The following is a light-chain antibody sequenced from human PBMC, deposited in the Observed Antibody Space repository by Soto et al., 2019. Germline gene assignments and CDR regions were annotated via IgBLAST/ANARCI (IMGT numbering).Light chain of an antibody. CDR2: DVS. CDR3: SSYTSSGSLYV. J-gene: IGLJ1*01. CDR1: SSDVGGYNY. V-gene: IGLV2-14*01. Sequence: QSVLTQPASVSGSPGQSITISCTGTSSDVGGYNYVSWFQQHPGKAPKLMIFDVSNRPSGVSNRFYGSKSGYTASLTISGLQAEDEADYYCSSYTSSGSLYVFGTGTKLTVL.